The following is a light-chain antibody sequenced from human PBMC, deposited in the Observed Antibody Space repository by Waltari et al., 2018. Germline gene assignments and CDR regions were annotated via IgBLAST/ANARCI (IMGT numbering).Light chain of an antibody. J-gene: IGKJ4*01. CDR1: QSVISSY. CDR3: QQYNYWVT. Sequence: EIVLTQSPGTLSLSPGERATLSCRASQSVISSYFAWYQQKPGQAPRLLIYGASTRATGIPARFSGSGSGTEFTLTISSLQSEDFAVYYCQQYNYWVTFGGGTKVEIK. CDR2: GAS. V-gene: IGKV3-15*01.